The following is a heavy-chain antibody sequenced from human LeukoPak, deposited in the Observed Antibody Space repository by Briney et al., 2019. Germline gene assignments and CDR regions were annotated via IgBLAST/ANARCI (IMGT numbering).Heavy chain of an antibody. CDR2: IIPIFGTA. Sequence: ASVKVSCKASGGTFSSYAISWVRQAPGQGLEWMGGIIPIFGTANYAQKFQGRVTITADKSTSTAYMELSSLRSEDTAVYYCARGGRLRTLFDPWGQGTLVTVSS. CDR3: ARGGRLRTLFDP. CDR1: GGTFSSYA. J-gene: IGHJ5*02. V-gene: IGHV1-69*06. D-gene: IGHD4-17*01.